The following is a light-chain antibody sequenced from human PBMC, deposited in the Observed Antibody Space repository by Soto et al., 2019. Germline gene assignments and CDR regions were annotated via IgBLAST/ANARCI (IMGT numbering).Light chain of an antibody. Sequence: QSALTQPPSASGTPGQRVTISCSGSSSNIGSNTVNWYQQLPGTAPKLLIYSHNQRPSGVPDRFSGSKSGTSASLAISGLQSEDEADYYCAAWDDSLNGVLFGGGTKLTVL. V-gene: IGLV1-44*01. CDR1: SSNIGSNT. CDR3: AAWDDSLNGVL. CDR2: SHN. J-gene: IGLJ2*01.